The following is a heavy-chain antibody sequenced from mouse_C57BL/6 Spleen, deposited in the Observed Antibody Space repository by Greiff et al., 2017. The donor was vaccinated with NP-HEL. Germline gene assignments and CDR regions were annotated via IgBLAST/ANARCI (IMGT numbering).Heavy chain of an antibody. CDR2: IYPGDGDT. J-gene: IGHJ1*03. Sequence: QVQLQQSGAELVKPGASVKISCKASGYAFSSYWMNWVKQRPGKGLEWIGQIYPGDGDTNYNGKFKGKATLTADKSSSTAYMQLSSLTSEDSAVYFCARCTTVVAGTPDVWGTGTTVTVSS. V-gene: IGHV1-80*01. CDR1: GYAFSSYW. CDR3: ARCTTVVAGTPDV. D-gene: IGHD1-1*01.